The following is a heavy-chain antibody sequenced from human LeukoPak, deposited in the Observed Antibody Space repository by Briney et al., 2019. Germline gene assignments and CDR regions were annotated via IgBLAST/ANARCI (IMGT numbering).Heavy chain of an antibody. J-gene: IGHJ4*02. Sequence: GESLKISCKGSGHSFTNYWIGWVRQMPGKGLEWMGIIYPGDSDTRYSPSFQGQVTISADKSISTAYLQWSSLKASDTAIYYCARRLVGGQDGIDYWGQGTLVTVSS. CDR2: IYPGDSDT. D-gene: IGHD1-26*01. CDR3: ARRLVGGQDGIDY. V-gene: IGHV5-51*01. CDR1: GHSFTNYW.